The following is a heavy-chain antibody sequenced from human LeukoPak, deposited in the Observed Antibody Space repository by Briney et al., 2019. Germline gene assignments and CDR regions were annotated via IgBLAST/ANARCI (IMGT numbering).Heavy chain of an antibody. CDR3: APVQWVADTWGY. Sequence: PSETLSLTCTVSGGSISTSRYYWGWIRQPPGKGLEWIGSIYYSGITYYNPSLKSRVTISLDTSKNQFSLKLTSVTAADTAVYYCAPVQWVADTWGYWGQGTLVTVSS. CDR2: IYYSGIT. J-gene: IGHJ4*02. D-gene: IGHD6-19*01. V-gene: IGHV4-39*01. CDR1: GGSISTSRYY.